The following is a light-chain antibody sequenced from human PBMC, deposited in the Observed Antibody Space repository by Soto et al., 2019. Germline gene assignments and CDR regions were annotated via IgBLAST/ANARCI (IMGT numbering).Light chain of an antibody. CDR2: GAS. CDR1: QSVSSN. J-gene: IGKJ1*01. V-gene: IGKV3-15*01. CDR3: QQYKNLPFPSWP. Sequence: EIVMTQSPATLSVSPGERATLSCRASQSVSSNLAWYQQKPGQAPRLLIYGASTRATGIPARFSGSGSGTEFTLTNSCLQSEDCAVFYCQQYKNLPFPSWPVGQGTKEEIK.